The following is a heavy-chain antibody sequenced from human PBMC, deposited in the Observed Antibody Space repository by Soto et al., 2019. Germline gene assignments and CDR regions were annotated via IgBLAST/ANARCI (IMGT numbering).Heavy chain of an antibody. V-gene: IGHV3-48*03. J-gene: IGHJ4*02. D-gene: IGHD6-13*01. CDR2: ISSGGTTI. Sequence: GGSLRLSCAASGFTFSSYEMNWVRQAPGKGLEWVSYISSGGTTIYYADSVKGRFTISRDNAKNTLYLQMDSLRAEDTGVYYCTRDPGAYSSTWSFYFDSWGQGTLVTVSS. CDR1: GFTFSSYE. CDR3: TRDPGAYSSTWSFYFDS.